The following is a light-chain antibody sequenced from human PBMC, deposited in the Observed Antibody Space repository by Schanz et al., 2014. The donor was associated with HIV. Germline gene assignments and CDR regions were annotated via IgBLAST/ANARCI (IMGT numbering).Light chain of an antibody. CDR3: QQYNNWPLYT. J-gene: IGKJ2*01. CDR2: GAS. Sequence: EIVLTQSPGTLSLSPGQRATLSCRASQSVSSNLAWYQQKPGQAPRLLIYGASTRATGIPARFSGSGSGTEFTLTISSLQSADFAVYYCQQYNNWPLYTFGQGTKLEIK. CDR1: QSVSSN. V-gene: IGKV3-15*01.